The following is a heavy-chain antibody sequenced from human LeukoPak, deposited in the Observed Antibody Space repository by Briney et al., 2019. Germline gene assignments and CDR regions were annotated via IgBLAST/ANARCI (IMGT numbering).Heavy chain of an antibody. CDR2: INPSGGST. CDR3: ARGYDILTGYYPSGY. D-gene: IGHD3-9*01. CDR1: GYTFTSYF. V-gene: IGHV1-46*01. J-gene: IGHJ4*02. Sequence: ASVKVSCKASGYTFTSYFIHWVRQAPGQGLEWMGIINPSGGSTSYSQKFQGRVTMTRDMSTSTVYMELSSLRSEDTAVYYCARGYDILTGYYPSGYWGQGTLVTVSS.